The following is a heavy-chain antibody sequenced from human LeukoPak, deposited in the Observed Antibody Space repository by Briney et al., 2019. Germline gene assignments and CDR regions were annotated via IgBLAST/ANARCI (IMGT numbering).Heavy chain of an antibody. Sequence: GGSLRLSCAASGFTFSSDWMSWVRQAPGKGLEWVANINEDGSEKHYVDSVKGRFTISRDNAKNSLYLQMNSLRAEDTAVYYCARTYYDILTGYNPYFDYWGQGILVTVSS. CDR1: GFTFSSDW. V-gene: IGHV3-7*01. J-gene: IGHJ4*02. D-gene: IGHD3-9*01. CDR2: INEDGSEK. CDR3: ARTYYDILTGYNPYFDY.